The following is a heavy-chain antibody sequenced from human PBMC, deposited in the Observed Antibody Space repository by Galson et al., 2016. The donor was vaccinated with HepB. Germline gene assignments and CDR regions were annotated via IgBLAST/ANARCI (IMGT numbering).Heavy chain of an antibody. CDR1: GGSISSYNW. V-gene: IGHV4-4*02. J-gene: IGHJ4*02. CDR3: APLGYFRGGLCYKVY. D-gene: IGHD2-15*01. CDR2: IFHTGTT. Sequence: SEILSLTCAVSGGSISSYNWWSWVRQPPGEGLEWIGEIFHTGTTNYNPSLKSRVTLSLDKPKNQFSLTLKSVTAADTAVYYSAPLGYFRGGLCYKVYWGQGTLVTVSS.